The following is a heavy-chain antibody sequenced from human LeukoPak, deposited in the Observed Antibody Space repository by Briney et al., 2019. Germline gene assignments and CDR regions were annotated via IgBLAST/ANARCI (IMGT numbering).Heavy chain of an antibody. D-gene: IGHD2-2*01. CDR2: ISSSSSYI. J-gene: IGHJ4*02. CDR3: ARIVVVPAAMGFDY. CDR1: GFTFSSYS. Sequence: GGSLRLSCAASGFTFSSYSMNWVRQAPGKGLEWVSSISSSSSYIYYADSVKGRFTISRDNAKNSLYLQMNSLRAEDTAVYYRARIVVVPAAMGFDYWGQGTLVTVSS. V-gene: IGHV3-21*01.